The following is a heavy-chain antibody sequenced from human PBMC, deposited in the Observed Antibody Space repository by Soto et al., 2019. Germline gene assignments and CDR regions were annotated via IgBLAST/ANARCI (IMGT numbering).Heavy chain of an antibody. Sequence: GASVKVSCKASGYTFTRYGISWVRQAPGQGLEWMGWISGYNGDTNYAQKFQGRVSMTIDTSTTTAYMELRSLRSDDTAVYYCAKNGQPPYYYYGLDVWGQGTKVTLSS. J-gene: IGHJ6*02. CDR2: ISGYNGDT. CDR3: AKNGQPPYYYYGLDV. V-gene: IGHV1-18*01. CDR1: GYTFTRYG. D-gene: IGHD2-8*01.